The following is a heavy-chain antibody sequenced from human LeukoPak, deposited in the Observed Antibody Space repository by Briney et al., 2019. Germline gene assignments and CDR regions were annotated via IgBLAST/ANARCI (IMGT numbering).Heavy chain of an antibody. CDR2: ISSSSVSK. V-gene: IGHV3-21*01. CDR3: ARQLLWFGIDAYDY. D-gene: IGHD3-10*01. Sequence: GGSLRLSCAASGFTFSTYSMNWVRQAPGKGLEWVSFISSSSVSKFYADSVKGRFTISRDNAKNSLYLQMNSLRAEDTAVYYCARQLLWFGIDAYDYWGQGTLVTVSS. J-gene: IGHJ4*02. CDR1: GFTFSTYS.